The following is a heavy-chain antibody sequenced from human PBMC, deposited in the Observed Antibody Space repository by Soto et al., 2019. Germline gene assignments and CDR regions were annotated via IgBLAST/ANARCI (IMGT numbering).Heavy chain of an antibody. CDR2: IIPIFGTA. V-gene: IGHV1-69*01. D-gene: IGHD3-22*01. Sequence: QVQLVQSGAEVKKPGSSVKVSCKASGGTFSSYAISWVRQAPGQGLEWMGGIIPIFGTANYAQKFQGRVTITADESTSTAYMELSSLRSEDTALYYCASVSYDSSGYYSLFYYFDYWGLGTLVTVSS. CDR1: GGTFSSYA. J-gene: IGHJ4*02. CDR3: ASVSYDSSGYYSLFYYFDY.